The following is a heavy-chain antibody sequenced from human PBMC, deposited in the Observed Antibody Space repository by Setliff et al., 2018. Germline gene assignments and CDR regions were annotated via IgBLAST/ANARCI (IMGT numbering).Heavy chain of an antibody. CDR3: ARDRFYNSWSGTSITAPHDASDI. CDR1: GYTLSKYY. D-gene: IGHD3-3*01. CDR2: INPSGGLT. V-gene: IGHV1-46*03. J-gene: IGHJ3*02. Sequence: ASVKVSCKASGYTLSKYYMHWVRQAPGQGLEWMGIINPSGGLTKYAQKFQGRVTMTSDTSTNTVYLEVSSLRSEDTAVYFCARDRFYNSWSGTSITAPHDASDIWGQGTMVTV.